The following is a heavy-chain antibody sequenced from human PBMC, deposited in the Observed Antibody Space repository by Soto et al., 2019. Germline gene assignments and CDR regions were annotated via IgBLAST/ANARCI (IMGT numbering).Heavy chain of an antibody. J-gene: IGHJ5*02. Sequence: QVQLQQWGAGLLKPSETLSLTCAVYGGSFSGYYWSWIRQPPGEGLEWIGEINHSGSTNYNPSLKSRVTISVDTSKNQFSLKLSSVTAAGTAVYYCXXXXLVRYFTGRRYNWFDPWGQGTLVTVXS. D-gene: IGHD3-9*01. CDR2: INHSGST. CDR1: GGSFSGYY. CDR3: XXXXLVRYFTGRRYNWFDP. V-gene: IGHV4-34*01.